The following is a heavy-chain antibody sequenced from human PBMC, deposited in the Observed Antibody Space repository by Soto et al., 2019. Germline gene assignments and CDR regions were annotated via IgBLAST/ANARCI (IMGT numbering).Heavy chain of an antibody. Sequence: GGSLRLSCAASGFTFSSYSMNWVRQAPGKGLEWVSSISSSSSYIYYADSVKGRFTISRDNAKNSLYLQMNSLRAEDTAVYYCARDTYSSSIPFDYWGQGTLVTVSS. D-gene: IGHD6-6*01. CDR2: ISSSSSYI. J-gene: IGHJ4*02. CDR1: GFTFSSYS. CDR3: ARDTYSSSIPFDY. V-gene: IGHV3-21*01.